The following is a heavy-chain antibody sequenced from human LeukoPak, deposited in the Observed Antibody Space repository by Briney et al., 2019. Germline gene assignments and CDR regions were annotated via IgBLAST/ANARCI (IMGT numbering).Heavy chain of an antibody. CDR2: INPDGNKE. V-gene: IGHV3-7*01. CDR1: GLTFSSSW. CDR3: ARDMAYSRLDY. Sequence: GGSLRLSCAVSGLTFSSSWMDWVRQAPGKGLEWVASINPDGNKEYSADSVKGRFTNSRDNAENSLYLQMNSLRVEDTAFYYCARDMAYSRLDYWGQGMLVTVSS. D-gene: IGHD5-18*01. J-gene: IGHJ4*02.